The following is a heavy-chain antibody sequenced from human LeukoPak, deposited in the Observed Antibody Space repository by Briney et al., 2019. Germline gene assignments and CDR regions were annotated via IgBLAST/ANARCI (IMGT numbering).Heavy chain of an antibody. V-gene: IGHV1-18*01. D-gene: IGHD2/OR15-2a*01. Sequence: ASVKVSCKASGYTFTSYGISWVRQAPGQGLEWMGWISAYNGNTNYAQKLQGRVTMTTDTSTSTAYMELRSLRSDDTAVYYCAREVLLSHKISNHWFDPWGQGTLVTVSS. J-gene: IGHJ5*02. CDR1: GYTFTSYG. CDR3: AREVLLSHKISNHWFDP. CDR2: ISAYNGNT.